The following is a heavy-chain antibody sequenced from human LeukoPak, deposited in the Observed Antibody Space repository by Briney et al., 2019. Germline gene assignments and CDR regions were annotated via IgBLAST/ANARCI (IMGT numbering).Heavy chain of an antibody. V-gene: IGHV1-18*04. J-gene: IGHJ4*02. CDR3: ARVLAYCGGDCYIFDY. CDR2: ISAYNGNT. Sequence: ASVKVSCKASGYTFTGYYMHWVRQAPGRGLEWMGWISAYNGNTNYAQKLQGRVTMTTDTSTSTAYMELRSLRSDDTAVYCCARVLAYCGGDCYIFDYWGQGTLVTVSS. D-gene: IGHD2-21*02. CDR1: GYTFTGYY.